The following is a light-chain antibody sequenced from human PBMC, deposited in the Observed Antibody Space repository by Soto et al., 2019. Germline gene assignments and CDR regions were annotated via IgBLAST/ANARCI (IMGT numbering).Light chain of an antibody. CDR1: QSVSSY. J-gene: IGKJ1*01. CDR3: QYRT. Sequence: EIVLTQSPATLSLSPGERATLSCRASQSVSSYLAWYQQKPGQAPRLLIYDASNRATGIPARFSGSGSGTDFTLTISSLEPEDFAGYYCQYRTFGQGTKVEIK. V-gene: IGKV3-11*01. CDR2: DAS.